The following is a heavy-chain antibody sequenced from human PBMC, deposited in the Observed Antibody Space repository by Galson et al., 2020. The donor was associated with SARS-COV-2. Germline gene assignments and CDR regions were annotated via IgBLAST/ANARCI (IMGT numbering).Heavy chain of an antibody. Sequence: ASETLSLTCSVPSGFLSISTYHWTWIRQPAGKGLEWIGRIHISGSTNHNPSLKNRVTMSIDTSKNQVSLRLKSLTAADTAVYYCARHIPVVRDAPKLLQNWYFDLWGRGTQVTVSS. J-gene: IGHJ2*01. CDR1: SGFLSISTYH. D-gene: IGHD3-10*01. CDR2: IHISGST. V-gene: IGHV4-4*07. CDR3: ARHIPVVRDAPKLLQNWYFDL.